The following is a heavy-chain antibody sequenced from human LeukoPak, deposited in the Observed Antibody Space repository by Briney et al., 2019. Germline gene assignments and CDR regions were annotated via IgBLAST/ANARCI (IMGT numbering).Heavy chain of an antibody. CDR2: IWYDGSDK. J-gene: IGHJ4*02. D-gene: IGHD3-3*01. Sequence: GGSLRLPCAASGFTFSSYGMHWVRQAPGKGLEWVAVIWYDGSDKYYADSVKALFSSSRDNCKNTMNMQMNKLRAEEADVYYCAKDGELFGAVIDYFDYWCQEAMVAVSS. CDR3: AKDGELFGAVIDYFDY. V-gene: IGHV3-33*06. CDR1: GFTFSSYG.